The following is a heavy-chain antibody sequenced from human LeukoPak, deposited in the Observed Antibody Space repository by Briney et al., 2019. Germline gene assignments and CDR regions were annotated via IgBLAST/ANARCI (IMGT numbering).Heavy chain of an antibody. CDR2: ISSSSSYI. D-gene: IGHD4-23*01. CDR1: GFTFSSYS. CDR3: ATSGGNSDYYYYMDV. Sequence: GGSLRLSCAASGFTFSSYSMNWVRQAPGKGLEWVSSISSSSSYIYYADSVKGRFTISRDNSKNTLFLQMNSLRAEDTAVYHCATSGGNSDYYYYMDVWGKGTTVTISS. V-gene: IGHV3-21*04. J-gene: IGHJ6*03.